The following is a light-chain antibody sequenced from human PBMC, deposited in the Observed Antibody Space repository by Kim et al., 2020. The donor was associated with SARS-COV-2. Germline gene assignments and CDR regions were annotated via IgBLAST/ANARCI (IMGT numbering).Light chain of an antibody. CDR3: QAWDSSVWV. CDR2: QDS. V-gene: IGLV3-1*01. Sequence: VSPGQTASITSSGDKLGDKYACWYQQKPGQSPGLVIYQDSRRPSGIPERFSGSNSGNAATLTISGTQAMDEADYYCQAWDSSVWVFGGGTQLTVL. J-gene: IGLJ3*02. CDR1: KLGDKY.